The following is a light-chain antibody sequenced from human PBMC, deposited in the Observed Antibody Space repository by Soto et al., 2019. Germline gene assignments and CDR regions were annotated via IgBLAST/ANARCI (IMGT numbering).Light chain of an antibody. V-gene: IGKV1-5*03. Sequence: DIQMTQSPTTLSASVGDRVTITCRASQSLNSWLAWYQQKPGKAPKLLIHKASSLESGVPSRFSGSGSGTEFTLTISSLQPDDFATYYCQQYNSYPLTFGGGTKVEIK. CDR1: QSLNSW. J-gene: IGKJ4*01. CDR2: KAS. CDR3: QQYNSYPLT.